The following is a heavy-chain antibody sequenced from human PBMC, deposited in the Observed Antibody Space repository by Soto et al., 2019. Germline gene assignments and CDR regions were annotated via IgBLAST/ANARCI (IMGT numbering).Heavy chain of an antibody. D-gene: IGHD2-15*01. CDR2: ISAHNGNT. V-gene: IGHV1-18*01. Sequence: QVHLVQSGAEVKKPGASVKVSCKGSGYGFTTYGITWVRQAPGQGLEWMAWISAHNGNTNYAQKLQGRVTVTRDTSTSTPYMELRILISDDTAVYYCARGWYGDYWGQGALVTVSS. J-gene: IGHJ4*02. CDR1: GYGFTTYG. CDR3: ARGWYGDY.